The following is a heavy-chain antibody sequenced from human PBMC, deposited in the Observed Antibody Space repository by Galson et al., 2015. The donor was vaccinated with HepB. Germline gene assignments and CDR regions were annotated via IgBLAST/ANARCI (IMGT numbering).Heavy chain of an antibody. CDR3: AREGDPHIYWSALDF. D-gene: IGHD3-3*01. Sequence: SLRLSCAASGFTFSSHGMNWVRQAPGKGLEWVATIWVDGTNKFYADSVKGRFTISRDNSKNTLALQMNSLRADETDVYYRAREGDPHIYWSALDFWGQGILVTVAS. CDR2: IWVDGTNK. CDR1: GFTFSSHG. J-gene: IGHJ4*02. V-gene: IGHV3-33*01.